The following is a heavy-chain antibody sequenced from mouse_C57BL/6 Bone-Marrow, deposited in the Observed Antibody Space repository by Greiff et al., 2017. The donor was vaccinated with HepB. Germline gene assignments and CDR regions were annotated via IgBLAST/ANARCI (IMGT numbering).Heavy chain of an antibody. CDR3: ARRDYGRGFAY. J-gene: IGHJ3*01. Sequence: VQLKQSGPELVKPGASVKIPCKASGYTFTDYNMDWVKQSHGKSLEWIGDINPNNGGTIYNQKFKGKATLTVDKSSSTAYMELRSLTSEDTAVYYCARRDYGRGFAYWGQGTLVTVSA. CDR1: GYTFTDYN. CDR2: INPNNGGT. V-gene: IGHV1-18*01. D-gene: IGHD2-4*01.